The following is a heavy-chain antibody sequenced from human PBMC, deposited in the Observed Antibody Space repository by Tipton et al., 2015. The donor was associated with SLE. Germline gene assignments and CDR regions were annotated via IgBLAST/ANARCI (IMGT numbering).Heavy chain of an antibody. Sequence: TLSLTCNVSGVVLSSSYWSWIRQPAGKGLEWIGRIYTSGATDDNPTLKSRVTMSVDMSKNQIFLKMTSVTAADSAVYFCARVWLNNAFDIWGQGTRVTVSS. CDR1: GVVLSSSY. J-gene: IGHJ3*02. V-gene: IGHV4-4*07. CDR2: IYTSGAT. D-gene: IGHD2/OR15-2a*01. CDR3: ARVWLNNAFDI.